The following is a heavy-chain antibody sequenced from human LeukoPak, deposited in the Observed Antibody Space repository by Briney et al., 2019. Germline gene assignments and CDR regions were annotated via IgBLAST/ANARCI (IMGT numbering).Heavy chain of an antibody. V-gene: IGHV3-21*01. D-gene: IGHD4-11*01. CDR2: ISSSSSYI. Sequence: GGSLRLSCAASGFTFSSYSMNWVRQAPGKGLEWVSSISSSSSYIYYADSVKGRFTISRDNAKNSLYLQMNSLRAEDTAVYHCARIFNDYSNYEAFDYWGQGTLVTVSS. J-gene: IGHJ4*02. CDR1: GFTFSSYS. CDR3: ARIFNDYSNYEAFDY.